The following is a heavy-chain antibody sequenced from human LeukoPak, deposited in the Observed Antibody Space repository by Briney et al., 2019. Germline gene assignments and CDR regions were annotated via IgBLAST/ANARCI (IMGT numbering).Heavy chain of an antibody. D-gene: IGHD3-9*01. CDR2: INPSGGST. CDR3: ARALYYDILTGYFSGFDY. CDR1: GYTFTSYY. J-gene: IGHJ4*02. Sequence: GASVKVSCKASGYTFTSYYMHWVRQAPGQGLEWMGIINPSGGSTSYAQKFQGRVTMTRDMSTSTVYMELSSLRSEDTAVYYCARALYYDILTGYFSGFDYWGQGTLVTVSS. V-gene: IGHV1-46*01.